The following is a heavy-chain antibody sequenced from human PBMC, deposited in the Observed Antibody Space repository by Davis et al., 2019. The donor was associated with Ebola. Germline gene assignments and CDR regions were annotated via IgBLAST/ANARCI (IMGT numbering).Heavy chain of an antibody. CDR3: ARASSHGYSSSWYDYYYGMDV. J-gene: IGHJ6*02. Sequence: ASVKVSCKASGYTFTSYGISWVRQAPGQGLEWTEWISAFNGNTNYAQKLQGRVTMTTDTSTSTAYMELRSLRSDDTAVYYCARASSHGYSSSWYDYYYGMDVWGQGTTVTVSS. V-gene: IGHV1-18*01. CDR2: ISAFNGNT. CDR1: GYTFTSYG. D-gene: IGHD6-13*01.